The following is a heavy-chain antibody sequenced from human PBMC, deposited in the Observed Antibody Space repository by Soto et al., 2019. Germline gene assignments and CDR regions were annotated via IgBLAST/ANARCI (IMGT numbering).Heavy chain of an antibody. CDR3: VKEGAETGQVYFDY. J-gene: IGHJ4*02. V-gene: IGHV3-23*01. Sequence: EVQLLESGGGLVQPGGSLRLSCAASGFTFRSYPMSWVRQAPGKGLEWVSAIVGSGAGAFYADSVQGRFTVSRDSSKNTVYLQMNSLRAEDTAIYYCVKEGAETGQVYFDYWGQGALVTVSS. D-gene: IGHD3-9*01. CDR2: IVGSGAGA. CDR1: GFTFRSYP.